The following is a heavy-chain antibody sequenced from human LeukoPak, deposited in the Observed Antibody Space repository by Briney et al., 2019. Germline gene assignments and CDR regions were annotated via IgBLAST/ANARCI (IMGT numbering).Heavy chain of an antibody. J-gene: IGHJ6*03. Sequence: ASVKVSCKASGYTFTSYYMHWVRQAPGQGLEWMGIINPSGGSTSYAQKFQGRVTMTRDMSTSTVYMELSSLRSDDTAVYYCARGSQYNWNSQTDYYMDVWGKGTTVTISS. CDR3: ARGSQYNWNSQTDYYMDV. D-gene: IGHD1-7*01. CDR2: INPSGGST. V-gene: IGHV1-46*01. CDR1: GYTFTSYY.